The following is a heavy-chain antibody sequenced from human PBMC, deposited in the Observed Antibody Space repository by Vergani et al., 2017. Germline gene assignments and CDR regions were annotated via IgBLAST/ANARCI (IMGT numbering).Heavy chain of an antibody. D-gene: IGHD3-10*01. CDR3: TWLYGPTGHWYFDF. CDR2: IDWYDEK. V-gene: IGHV2-70*04. Sequence: QVTLKESGPALVKPTQTLTLTCTVSGIPLSTSGMRVSWIRQPPGKAPEWLARIDWYDEKFYSPSLKTRLTISKDTSKNEVVLTMTKMDPVDTAMYYCTWLYGPTGHWYFDFWGRGTLFAVSS. J-gene: IGHJ2*01. CDR1: GIPLSTSGMR.